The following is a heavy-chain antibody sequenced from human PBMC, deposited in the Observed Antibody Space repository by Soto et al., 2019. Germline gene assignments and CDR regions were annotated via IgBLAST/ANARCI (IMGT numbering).Heavy chain of an antibody. CDR2: IYPGDSDT. J-gene: IGHJ1*01. D-gene: IGHD3-9*01. CDR3: ARLHYDILTGSLGYFQH. CDR1: GYSFTSYW. V-gene: IGHV5-51*01. Sequence: GESLKISCKGSGYSFTSYWIGWVRQMPGKGLEWMGIIYPGDSDTRYSPSFQGQVTISADKSISTAYLQWSSLKASDTAMYYCARLHYDILTGSLGYFQHWGQGTLVTVSS.